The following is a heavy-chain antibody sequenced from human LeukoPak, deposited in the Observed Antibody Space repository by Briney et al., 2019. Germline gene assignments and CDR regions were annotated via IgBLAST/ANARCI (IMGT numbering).Heavy chain of an antibody. CDR3: ARDHFTLSYYYYYMDV. CDR1: GFTFSSYS. CDR2: ISTSSIYI. V-gene: IGHV3-21*01. Sequence: GGSLRLSCVASGFTFSSYSMNWVRQAPGKGLEWVSSISTSSIYIYYANSLKGRFTISRDNAKNSLYLQMNSLRAEDTAVYYCARDHFTLSYYYYYMDVWGKGTTVTVSS. J-gene: IGHJ6*03.